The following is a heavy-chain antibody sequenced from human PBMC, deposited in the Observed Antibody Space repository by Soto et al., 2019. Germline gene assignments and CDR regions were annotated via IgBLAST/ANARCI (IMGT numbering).Heavy chain of an antibody. V-gene: IGHV1-3*01. CDR3: ASSVGGSGSYESY. Sequence: QVQLVQSGAEVKKPGASVQVSCKASGYTFTSYAMHWVRQAPGQRLEWMGWLNAVKGNTKYSQKFQGRVTITRDTSASTAYMELSSLRSDDTAVYYCASSVGGSGSYESYWGQGTLVTVSS. J-gene: IGHJ4*02. CDR2: LNAVKGNT. CDR1: GYTFTSYA. D-gene: IGHD3-10*01.